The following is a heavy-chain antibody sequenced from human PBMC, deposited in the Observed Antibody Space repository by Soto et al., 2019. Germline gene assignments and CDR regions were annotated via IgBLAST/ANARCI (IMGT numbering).Heavy chain of an antibody. D-gene: IGHD5-12*01. CDR1: GFTFSSHA. V-gene: IGHV3-30*03. CDR3: ARENVDIATTMHPYFDY. J-gene: IGHJ4*02. Sequence: PGGSLRLSCAASGFTFSSHAMHWVRQAPGKGLEWVAVVSYDGSNKYYAGSVKGRFTISRDNSKNTQYLQMNSLRVEDTAVYYCARENVDIATTMHPYFDYWRQGTVVTVSA. CDR2: VSYDGSNK.